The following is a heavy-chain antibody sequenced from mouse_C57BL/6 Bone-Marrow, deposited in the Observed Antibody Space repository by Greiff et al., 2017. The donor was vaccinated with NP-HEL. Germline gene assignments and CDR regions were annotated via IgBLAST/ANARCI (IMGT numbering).Heavy chain of an antibody. CDR3: ARSIYDDYADDPFYAMDY. CDR1: GFTFTDYY. CDR2: IRNKANGYTT. V-gene: IGHV7-3*01. D-gene: IGHD2-4*01. Sequence: DVKLVESGGGLVQPGGSLSLSCAASGFTFTDYYMSWVRQPPGKALEWLVFIRNKANGYTTEYSASVKGRFTISRDNSPSILYLQMNALRAEDSATYYCARSIYDDYADDPFYAMDYWGQGTSVTVSS. J-gene: IGHJ4*01.